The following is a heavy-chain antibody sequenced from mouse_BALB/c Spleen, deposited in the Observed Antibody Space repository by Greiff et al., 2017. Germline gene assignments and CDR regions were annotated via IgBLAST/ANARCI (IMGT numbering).Heavy chain of an antibody. CDR3: AIDYGSSYGFDY. CDR1: GFNIKDTY. J-gene: IGHJ2*01. V-gene: IGHV14-3*02. Sequence: VQLQQSGAELVKPGASVKLSCTASGFNIKDTYMHWVKQRPEQGLEWIGRIDPANGNTKYDPKFQGKATITADTSSNTAYLQLSSLTSEDTAVYYCAIDYGSSYGFDYWGQGTTLTVSS. CDR2: IDPANGNT. D-gene: IGHD1-1*01.